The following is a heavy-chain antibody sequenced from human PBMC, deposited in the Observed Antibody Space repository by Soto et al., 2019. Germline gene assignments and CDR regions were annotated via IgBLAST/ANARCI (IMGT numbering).Heavy chain of an antibody. CDR2: IYYSGST. D-gene: IGHD2-2*01. J-gene: IGHJ5*02. Sequence: SETLSLTCTVSGVSISSGGYYWSWIRQHPGKGLEWIGYIYYSGSTYYNPSLKSRVTISVDTSKNQFSLKLSSVTAADTAVYYCARGVVVVPAAMSNHNWFDPWGQGTLVTVSS. CDR3: ARGVVVVPAAMSNHNWFDP. V-gene: IGHV4-31*03. CDR1: GVSISSGGYY.